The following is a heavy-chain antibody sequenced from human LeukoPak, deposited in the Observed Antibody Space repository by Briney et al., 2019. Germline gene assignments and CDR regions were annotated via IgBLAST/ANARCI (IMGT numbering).Heavy chain of an antibody. CDR3: ARGVEPLAANTLAY. CDR1: GFTVITND. D-gene: IGHD1-14*01. Sequence: GGSLRLSCAASGFTVITNDMTWVRQAPGKGLEWVSVLYSDGNTKYADSVQGRFTISRDNSKNTLYLEMNSLSPDDTAVYYCARGVEPLAANTLAYWGQGTLVNVAS. J-gene: IGHJ4*02. V-gene: IGHV3-53*01. CDR2: LYSDGNT.